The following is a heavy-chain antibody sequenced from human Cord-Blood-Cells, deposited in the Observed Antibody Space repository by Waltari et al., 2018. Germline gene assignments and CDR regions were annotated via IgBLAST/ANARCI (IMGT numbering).Heavy chain of an antibody. CDR2: INHSGST. Sequence: QVQLQQWGAGLLKPSETLSLTCAVYGGSFSGYYWSWIRQPPGKGLEWIGEINHSGSTNYNPSLKSRVTISVDTSKNQFSLKLSSATAADTAVYYCARGRWDIVVVVAALWYFDLRGRGTLVTVSS. D-gene: IGHD2-15*01. J-gene: IGHJ2*01. CDR1: GGSFSGYY. V-gene: IGHV4-34*01. CDR3: ARGRWDIVVVVAALWYFDL.